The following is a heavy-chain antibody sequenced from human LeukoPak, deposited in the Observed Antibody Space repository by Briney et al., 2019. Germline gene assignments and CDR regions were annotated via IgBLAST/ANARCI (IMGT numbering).Heavy chain of an antibody. CDR3: ARGSRYSSSWWSTEGYYYYMDV. D-gene: IGHD6-13*01. V-gene: IGHV1-69*13. CDR2: IIPIFGTA. J-gene: IGHJ6*03. CDR1: GGTFSNYR. Sequence: ASVKVSCKASGGTFSNYRITWVRQAPGQGLEWMGGIIPIFGTANYAQKFQGRVTITADESTSTAYMELSSLRSEDTAVYYCARGSRYSSSWWSTEGYYYYMDVWGKGTTVTVSS.